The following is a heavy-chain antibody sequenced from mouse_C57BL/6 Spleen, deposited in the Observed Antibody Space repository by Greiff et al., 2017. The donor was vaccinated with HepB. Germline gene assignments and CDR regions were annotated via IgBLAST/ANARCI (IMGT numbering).Heavy chain of an antibody. CDR1: GYTFTDYY. V-gene: IGHV1-26*01. Sequence: VQLQQSGPELVKPGASVKISCKASGYTFTDYYMNWVKQSHGKSLEWIGDINPNNGGTSYNQKFKGKATLTVDKSSSTAYMELRSLTSEDSAVYYCARAAAAQATGFAYWGQGTLVTVSA. CDR3: ARAAAAQATGFAY. D-gene: IGHD3-2*02. J-gene: IGHJ3*01. CDR2: INPNNGGT.